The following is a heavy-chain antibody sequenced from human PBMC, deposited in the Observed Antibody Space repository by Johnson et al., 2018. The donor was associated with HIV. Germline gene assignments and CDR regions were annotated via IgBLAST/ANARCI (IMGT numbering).Heavy chain of an antibody. V-gene: IGHV3-30*02. CDR2: IRYDGSNK. Sequence: QVQLVESGGGVVQPGGSLRLSCAVSGFTFRSYGMHWVRQAPGKGLEWVAFIRYDGSNKYYADSVKGRFTISRDNAKNSLYLQMNSLRAEDTALYYCAREGVMIVVVPHAFDSWGQGTMVTVSS. J-gene: IGHJ3*02. CDR3: AREGVMIVVVPHAFDS. CDR1: GFTFRSYG. D-gene: IGHD3-22*01.